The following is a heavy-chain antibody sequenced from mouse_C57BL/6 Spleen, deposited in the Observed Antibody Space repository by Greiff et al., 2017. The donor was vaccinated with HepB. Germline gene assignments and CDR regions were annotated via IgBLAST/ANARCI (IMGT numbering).Heavy chain of an antibody. D-gene: IGHD1-1*01. Sequence: QVQLQQPGAELVKPGASVKLSCKASGYTFTSYWMQWVKQRPGQGLEWIGEIDPSDSYTNYNQKFKGKATLTVDTSSSTAYMQLSSLTSEDSAVYYCARGDYHDSSPWFAYWGQGTLVTVSA. J-gene: IGHJ3*01. CDR1: GYTFTSYW. CDR3: ARGDYHDSSPWFAY. V-gene: IGHV1-50*01. CDR2: IDPSDSYT.